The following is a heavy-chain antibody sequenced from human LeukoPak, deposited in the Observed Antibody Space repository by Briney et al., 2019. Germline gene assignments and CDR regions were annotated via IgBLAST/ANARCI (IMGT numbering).Heavy chain of an antibody. V-gene: IGHV4-39*01. J-gene: IGHJ6*03. CDR3: ARQTRSAGSGYYHYYYYYYMDV. CDR1: GGSISSSSYY. Sequence: SETLSLACTVSGGSISSSSYYWGWIRQPPGKGLEWIGSIYYSGSTYYNPSLKSRVTISVDTSKNQFSLKLSSVTAADTAVYYCARQTRSAGSGYYHYYYYYYMDVWGKGTTVTVSS. D-gene: IGHD3-3*01. CDR2: IYYSGST.